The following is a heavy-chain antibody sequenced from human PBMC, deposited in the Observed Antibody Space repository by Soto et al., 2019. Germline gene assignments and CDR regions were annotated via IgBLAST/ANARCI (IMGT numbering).Heavy chain of an antibody. J-gene: IGHJ4*02. D-gene: IGHD5-12*01. Sequence: ASVKVSCKVSGYTLTELSMHWVRQAPGKGLEWMGGFDPEDGETIYAQKFQGRVTMTKDTSTDTAYMELSSLRSEDTAVYYCATGVNEWLLYWGQGTLVTVSS. V-gene: IGHV1-24*01. CDR2: FDPEDGET. CDR1: GYTLTELS. CDR3: ATGVNEWLLY.